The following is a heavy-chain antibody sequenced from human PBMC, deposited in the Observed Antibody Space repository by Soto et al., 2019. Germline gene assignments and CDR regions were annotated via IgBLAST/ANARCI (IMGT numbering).Heavy chain of an antibody. D-gene: IGHD3-10*01. Sequence: PSETLSLTCTVSGGSISSYYWSWIRQPPGKGLEWIGYIYYSGSTNYNPSIKSRVTISVDTSKNQFSLKMSSVTAADTAVYYCTHGYRGYLAYWGQGTLVTVSS. CDR3: THGYRGYLAY. CDR1: GGSISSYY. CDR2: IYYSGST. J-gene: IGHJ4*02. V-gene: IGHV4-59*08.